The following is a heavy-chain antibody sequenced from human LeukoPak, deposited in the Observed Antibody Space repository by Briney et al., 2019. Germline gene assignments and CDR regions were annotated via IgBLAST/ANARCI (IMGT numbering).Heavy chain of an antibody. V-gene: IGHV3-23*01. CDR2: VSGSGGST. CDR3: AKVLWFGGKYFDH. J-gene: IGHJ4*02. CDR1: GFSFSSYV. D-gene: IGHD3-10*01. Sequence: GESLRLSCAASGFSFSSYVMSWVRQAPGKGLEWVSAVSGSGGSTYYADSVKGRFTISRDISKNTLYLQMNSLRAEDTAVYYCAKVLWFGGKYFDHWGQGTLVTVSS.